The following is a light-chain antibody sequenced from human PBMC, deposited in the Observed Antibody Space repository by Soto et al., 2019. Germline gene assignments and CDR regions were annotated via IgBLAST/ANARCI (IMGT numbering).Light chain of an antibody. V-gene: IGKV3-11*01. Sequence: EIVLTQSPATLSLSPGDRATLSCRASQDVGGYLSWFQQKPGQAPRLLIYDASIRAPGIPARFSGSESGTVFTLTISSLQPDDFATYYCLQYHTWTFGQGTKVEIK. CDR2: DAS. CDR3: LQYHTWT. J-gene: IGKJ1*01. CDR1: QDVGGY.